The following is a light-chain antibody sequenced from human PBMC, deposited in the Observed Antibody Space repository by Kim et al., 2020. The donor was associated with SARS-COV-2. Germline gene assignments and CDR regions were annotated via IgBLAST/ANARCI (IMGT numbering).Light chain of an antibody. CDR1: SLRSYY. CDR2: GKN. Sequence: SSELTQDPAVSVALGQTVRITCQGDSLRSYYATWYQQKPGQAPIVVFYGKNNRPSGIPDRFSGSSSGNTASLTITGTQAGDEADYYCNSRDSNDNVVFGGGTQRTVL. J-gene: IGLJ2*01. CDR3: NSRDSNDNVV. V-gene: IGLV3-19*01.